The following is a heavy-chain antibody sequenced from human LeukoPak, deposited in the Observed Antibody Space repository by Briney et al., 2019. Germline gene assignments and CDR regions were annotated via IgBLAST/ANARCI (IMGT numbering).Heavy chain of an antibody. Sequence: GASVKVSCKASGGTLSSYAISWVRQAPGQGLEWMGRIIPIFGTANYAQKFQGRVTITTDESTSTAYMELSSLRSEDTAVYYCARDLVVVVAGYYYYYMDVWGKGTTVTVS. J-gene: IGHJ6*03. CDR3: ARDLVVVVAGYYYYYMDV. D-gene: IGHD2-15*01. V-gene: IGHV1-69*05. CDR2: IIPIFGTA. CDR1: GGTLSSYA.